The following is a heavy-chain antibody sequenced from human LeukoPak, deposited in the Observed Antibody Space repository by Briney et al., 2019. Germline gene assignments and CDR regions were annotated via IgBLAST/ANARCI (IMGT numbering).Heavy chain of an antibody. D-gene: IGHD4/OR15-4a*01. Sequence: GGSLRLSCAASGFTFSSYGMHWVRQAPGKGLEWVAVISYDGSNKYYADSVKGRFTISRDNSKNTLFLQMNTLRADDTAVYYCAKVEPMVPTPRSAFDIWGQGTMVTVSS. CDR2: ISYDGSNK. CDR3: AKVEPMVPTPRSAFDI. J-gene: IGHJ3*02. V-gene: IGHV3-30*18. CDR1: GFTFSSYG.